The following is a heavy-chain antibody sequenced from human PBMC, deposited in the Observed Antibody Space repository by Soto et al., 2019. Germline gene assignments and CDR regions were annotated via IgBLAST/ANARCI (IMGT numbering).Heavy chain of an antibody. CDR1: GFLFNTYT. CDR2: ISHDGNTK. D-gene: IGHD3-9*01. V-gene: IGHV3-30-3*01. CDR3: ARPGSGYDVLTGRYFYYYHTVDV. J-gene: IGHJ6*02. Sequence: PVGSLRLSCAASGFLFNTYTMHWVRQPPGKGLEWVAVISHDGNTKDYADSVKGRFIISRDNSKNTVYLQMSSLRTEDTAVYYCARPGSGYDVLTGRYFYYYHTVDVWGQGTTVTVSS.